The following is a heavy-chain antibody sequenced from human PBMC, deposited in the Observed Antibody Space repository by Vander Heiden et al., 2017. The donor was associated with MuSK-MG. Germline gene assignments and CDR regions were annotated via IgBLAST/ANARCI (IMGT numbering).Heavy chain of an antibody. Sequence: QVQLQESGPGLVKPSETLSLTCTVPGGSISSYYWSWIRQPPGKGLEWIGYIYYSGSTNYNPSLKSRVTISVDTSKNQFSLKLSSVTAADTAVYYCARDGIAAAGTNYYYYMDVWGKGTTVTVSS. CDR2: IYYSGST. CDR3: ARDGIAAAGTNYYYYMDV. J-gene: IGHJ6*03. V-gene: IGHV4-59*01. CDR1: GGSISSYY. D-gene: IGHD6-13*01.